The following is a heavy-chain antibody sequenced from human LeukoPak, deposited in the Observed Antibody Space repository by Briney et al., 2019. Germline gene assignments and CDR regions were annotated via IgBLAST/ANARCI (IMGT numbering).Heavy chain of an antibody. D-gene: IGHD4-17*01. CDR1: GGSISSDY. CDR3: AKKGRTYTDYGGYYDYMDV. CDR2: IHHSGST. Sequence: PSETLSLTCTVYGGSISSDYWTWIRQPPGKGLEWIGYIHHSGSTKYNPSLKSRVTISVDTSKNQFSPPLRSVTAADTAVYYCAKKGRTYTDYGGYYDYMDVWGKGTTVTVS. J-gene: IGHJ6*03. V-gene: IGHV4-59*08.